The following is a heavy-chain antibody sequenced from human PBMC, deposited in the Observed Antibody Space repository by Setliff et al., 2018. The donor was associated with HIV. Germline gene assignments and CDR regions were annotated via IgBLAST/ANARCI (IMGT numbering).Heavy chain of an antibody. V-gene: IGHV5-51*01. CDR1: GYSFTSYW. CDR3: ARRSDFFDSSGYLPAGWFFDL. Sequence: GESLKISCKGSGYSFTSYWIGWVRQMPGKGLECMGIIYPGDSDTRYSPSFQGQVTISADMSISTAYLQWSSLKASDTAMYYCARRSDFFDSSGYLPAGWFFDLWGRGTLVTVSS. D-gene: IGHD3-22*01. J-gene: IGHJ2*01. CDR2: IYPGDSDT.